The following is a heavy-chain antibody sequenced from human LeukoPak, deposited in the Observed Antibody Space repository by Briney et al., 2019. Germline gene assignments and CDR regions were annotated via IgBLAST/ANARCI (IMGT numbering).Heavy chain of an antibody. CDR2: IDSTSGCS. CDR3: AKVNYYDPYF. V-gene: IGHV3-23*01. CDR1: GFPFSSYS. J-gene: IGHJ4*02. Sequence: GGSLRLSCAASGFPFSSYSMSWVRQAPGKGLEWVSTIDSTSGCSYYADSVKGRFIISRDNSQNTLYLQLNSLRADDTAVYYCAKVNYYDPYFWGQGTLVTVSS. D-gene: IGHD3-22*01.